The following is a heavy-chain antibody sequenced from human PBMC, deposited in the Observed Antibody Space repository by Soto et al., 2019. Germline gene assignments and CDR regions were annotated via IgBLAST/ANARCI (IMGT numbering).Heavy chain of an antibody. J-gene: IGHJ3*02. Sequence: GGSLRLSCAASGFTFSSYSMNWVRQAPGKGLEWVSSISSSSSYIYYADSVKGRFTISRDNAKNSLYLQMNSLRAEDTAVYYCARLGDGYNYAFDIWGQGTMVTVSS. CDR2: ISSSSSYI. CDR3: ARLGDGYNYAFDI. CDR1: GFTFSSYS. D-gene: IGHD5-12*01. V-gene: IGHV3-21*01.